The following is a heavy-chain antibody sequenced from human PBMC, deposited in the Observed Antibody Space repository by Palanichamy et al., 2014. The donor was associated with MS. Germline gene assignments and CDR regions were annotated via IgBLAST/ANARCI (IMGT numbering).Heavy chain of an antibody. CDR1: GGSFSGYY. CDR2: INHSGST. J-gene: IGHJ4*02. V-gene: IGHV4-34*01. D-gene: IGHD6-19*01. CDR3: ARANIAVAGNGNIDY. Sequence: VQLQHGAAGLLKPSETLSLTCAVYGGSFSGYYWSWIRQPPGKGLEWIGEINHSGSTNYNPSLKSRVTISVDTSKNQFSLKLSSVTAADTAVYYCARANIAVAGNGNIDYWGQGTLVTVSS.